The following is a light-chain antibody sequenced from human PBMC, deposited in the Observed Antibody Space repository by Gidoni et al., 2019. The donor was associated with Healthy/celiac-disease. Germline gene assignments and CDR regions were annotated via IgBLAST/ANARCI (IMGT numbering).Light chain of an antibody. CDR2: WAS. Sequence: DIVMTQSPDSLAVSLGERATINCKSSQSVLYSSNNKNYLAWYQQKPGQPPKLLIYWASTRESGVPDRFSGSGSGTDFTLTISSLQAEDVAVYYCQQYYSIPVTFXXXTKLEIK. CDR3: QQYYSIPVT. J-gene: IGKJ2*01. CDR1: QSVLYSSNNKNY. V-gene: IGKV4-1*01.